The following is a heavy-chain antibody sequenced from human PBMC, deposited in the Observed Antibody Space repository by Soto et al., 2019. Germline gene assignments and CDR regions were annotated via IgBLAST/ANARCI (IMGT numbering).Heavy chain of an antibody. CDR1: GFTCSSYA. Sequence: LRLSCAASGFTCSSYAMSWVRQAPGKGLEWVSAISGSGGSTYYADSVKGRFTISRDNSKNTLYLQMNSLRAEDTAVYYCAIYPAATPGYFDLWGRGTLVTVFS. V-gene: IGHV3-23*01. J-gene: IGHJ2*01. CDR3: AIYPAATPGYFDL. CDR2: ISGSGGST. D-gene: IGHD2-2*01.